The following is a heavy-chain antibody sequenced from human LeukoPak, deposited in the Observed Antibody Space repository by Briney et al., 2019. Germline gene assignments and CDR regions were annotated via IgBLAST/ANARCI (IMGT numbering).Heavy chain of an antibody. CDR1: GGSISSSSYY. V-gene: IGHV4-39*07. D-gene: IGHD3-16*01. CDR2: IYYSGST. CDR3: TRGAGWLIDY. J-gene: IGHJ4*02. Sequence: PSETLSLTCTVSGGSISSSSYYWGWIRQPPGKGLEWIGSIYYSGSTYYNPSPKSRVTISVDTSKNQFSLKLNSLTTADTAVYYCTRGAGWLIDYWGQGILVTVSS.